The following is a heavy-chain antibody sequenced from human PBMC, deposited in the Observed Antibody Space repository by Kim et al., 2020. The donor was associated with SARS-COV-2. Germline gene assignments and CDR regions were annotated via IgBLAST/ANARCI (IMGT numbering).Heavy chain of an antibody. Sequence: PNSGNTGYAQKFQGRVTMTRNTSISTAYMGLSSLRSEDTAVYYCARGPRAWGQGTLVTVSS. CDR3: ARGPRA. J-gene: IGHJ5*02. V-gene: IGHV1-8*01. CDR2: PNSGNT.